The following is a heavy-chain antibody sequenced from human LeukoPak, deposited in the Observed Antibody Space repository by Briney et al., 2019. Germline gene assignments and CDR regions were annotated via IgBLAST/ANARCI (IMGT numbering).Heavy chain of an antibody. J-gene: IGHJ5*02. CDR1: GFTFNSYA. D-gene: IGHD6-19*01. V-gene: IGHV3-23*01. Sequence: GGSLRLSCAASGFTFNSYAMSWVRQAPGKGLEWVSAIGGSGGTTYYADSVKGRFTISRDNSKDTLYLQMNSLRAEDTALYYCAKRSRDSSGWFDHWGHGTLVTVSS. CDR2: IGGSGGTT. CDR3: AKRSRDSSGWFDH.